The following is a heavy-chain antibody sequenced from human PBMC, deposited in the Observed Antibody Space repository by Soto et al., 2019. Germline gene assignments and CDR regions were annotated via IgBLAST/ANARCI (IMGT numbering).Heavy chain of an antibody. CDR2: INHSGST. J-gene: IGHJ4*02. CDR1: GGSFSGYY. V-gene: IGHV4-34*01. CDR3: ASGRVPYDSSLNY. D-gene: IGHD3-22*01. Sequence: SETLSLTCAVYGGSFSGYYWSWIRQPPGKGLEWIGEINHSGSTNYNPSLKSRVTISVDTSKNQFSLKLSSVTAADTAVYYCASGRVPYDSSLNYGGKGPLVTAS.